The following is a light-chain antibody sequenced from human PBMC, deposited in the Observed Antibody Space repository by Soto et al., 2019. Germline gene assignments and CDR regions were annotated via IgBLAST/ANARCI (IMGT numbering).Light chain of an antibody. J-gene: IGLJ3*02. V-gene: IGLV1-47*01. Sequence: QSVLTQPPSASATPGQRVIISCSGSKSNIGSNFVYWYQQLPGTAPKLLIYKNNQRPSGVPDRFSGSTSGTSASLVISGLRFEDEADYHCAAWDDSLSVPVFGGGTKVTVL. CDR2: KNN. CDR3: AAWDDSLSVPV. CDR1: KSNIGSNF.